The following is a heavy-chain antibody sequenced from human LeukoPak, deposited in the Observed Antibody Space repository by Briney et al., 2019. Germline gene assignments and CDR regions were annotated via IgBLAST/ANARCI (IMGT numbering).Heavy chain of an antibody. CDR1: GFTFSSYA. J-gene: IGHJ6*02. D-gene: IGHD1-1*01. V-gene: IGHV3-48*03. CDR2: ISYSGSAT. Sequence: GGSLRLSCAASGFTFSSYAMNWVRQAPGKGLEWVSYISYSGSATTYGDSVKGRFTIFRDNTKNSFYLQMDSLRAEDTAVYYCASRNWNVGGGFDVWGQGTTVTVSS. CDR3: ASRNWNVGGGFDV.